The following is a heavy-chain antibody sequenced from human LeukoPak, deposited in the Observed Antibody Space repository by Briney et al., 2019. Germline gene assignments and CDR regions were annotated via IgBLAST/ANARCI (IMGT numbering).Heavy chain of an antibody. CDR3: TKGRYSGSLERGFDY. CDR1: GFTFSSYA. CDR2: VSGSGGST. V-gene: IGHV3-23*01. Sequence: GSLRLSCAASGFTFSSYAMNWVRQAPGQGLEWVSAVSGSGGSTYHTDSVKGRFTISRDNSKNTLYLQMNSLRAEGTAVYYCTKGRYSGSLERGFDYWGQGTLVTVSS. D-gene: IGHD1-26*01. J-gene: IGHJ4*02.